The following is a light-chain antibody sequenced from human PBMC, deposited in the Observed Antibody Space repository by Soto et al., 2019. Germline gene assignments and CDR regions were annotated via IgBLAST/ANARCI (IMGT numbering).Light chain of an antibody. CDR1: SGSIASNY. Sequence: NFMLTQPHSVSESPGQTVTISCTRSSGSIASNYVQWYQQRPGSAPPTVIYEDNQRPSGVPDRFSGSIDSSSNSASLTISGLKAEDEADYYCQSYDSSNQVFGGGTKVTVL. J-gene: IGLJ3*02. CDR3: QSYDSSNQV. CDR2: EDN. V-gene: IGLV6-57*03.